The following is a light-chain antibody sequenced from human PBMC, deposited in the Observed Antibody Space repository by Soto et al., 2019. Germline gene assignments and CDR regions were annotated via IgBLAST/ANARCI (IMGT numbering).Light chain of an antibody. J-gene: IGKJ2*01. CDR2: GAS. CDR1: QSVSSGY. Sequence: EIVLTQSPGTLSLSTGERATLSCRASQSVSSGYLAWFQQKPGQAPRLLIYGASSRATGIPDRFSGSGSGTDFTLTISRLEPEDFAVYYCQQYGSSLYTFGQGTKLEIK. V-gene: IGKV3-20*01. CDR3: QQYGSSLYT.